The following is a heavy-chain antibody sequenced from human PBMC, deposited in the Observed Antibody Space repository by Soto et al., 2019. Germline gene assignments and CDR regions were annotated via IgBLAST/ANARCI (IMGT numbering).Heavy chain of an antibody. CDR3: AKDIVVVVAATTIDY. V-gene: IGHV3-23*01. J-gene: IGHJ4*02. D-gene: IGHD2-15*01. Sequence: PGGSLRLSCAASGFTFSSYAMSWVRQAPGKGLEWVSAISGGGGSTYYADSVKGRFTISRDNSKNTLYLQVNSLRAEDTAVYYCAKDIVVVVAATTIDYWGQGTLVTVSS. CDR2: ISGGGGST. CDR1: GFTFSSYA.